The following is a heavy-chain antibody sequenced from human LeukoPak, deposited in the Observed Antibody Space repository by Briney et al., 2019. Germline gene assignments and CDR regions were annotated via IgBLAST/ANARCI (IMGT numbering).Heavy chain of an antibody. CDR1: GFTFSSYE. J-gene: IGHJ4*02. V-gene: IGHV3-48*03. CDR3: ARESLEQWLVLGYEVGAQTFDY. CDR2: ISSSGSTI. Sequence: GGSLRLSCAASGFTFSSYEMNWVRQAPGKGLEWVSYISSSGSTIYYADSVKGRFTISRDNAKNSLYLQMNSLRAEDTAVYYCARESLEQWLVLGYEVGAQTFDYWGQGTLVTVSS. D-gene: IGHD6-19*01.